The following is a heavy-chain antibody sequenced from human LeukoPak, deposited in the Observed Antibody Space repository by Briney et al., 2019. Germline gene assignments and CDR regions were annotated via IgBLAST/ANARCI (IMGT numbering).Heavy chain of an antibody. Sequence: SVKVSCKASGGTFSSYAISWVRQAPGQGLEWMGRIIPILGITNYAQKFQGRVTITADKSTSTAYMELSSLRSEDTAVYYCARDDGSSENYWGQGTLVTVSS. CDR3: ARDDGSSENY. D-gene: IGHD2-2*01. V-gene: IGHV1-69*04. J-gene: IGHJ4*02. CDR2: IIPILGIT. CDR1: GGTFSSYA.